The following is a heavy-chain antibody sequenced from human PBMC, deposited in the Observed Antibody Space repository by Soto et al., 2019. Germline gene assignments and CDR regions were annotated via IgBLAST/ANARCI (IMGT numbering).Heavy chain of an antibody. Sequence: PGGSLRLSCSASGFSISNFGMFWVRQAPGRGLEWISFISRSHSDIYYADSVKGRFTISRDNAKNSMFLQMNSLRDEDRAVYYCGRTGTNGYIPYGIEAWGQGVQVTVYS. V-gene: IGHV3-21*05. D-gene: IGHD5-12*01. J-gene: IGHJ5*02. CDR2: ISRSHSDI. CDR3: GRTGTNGYIPYGIEA. CDR1: GFSISNFG.